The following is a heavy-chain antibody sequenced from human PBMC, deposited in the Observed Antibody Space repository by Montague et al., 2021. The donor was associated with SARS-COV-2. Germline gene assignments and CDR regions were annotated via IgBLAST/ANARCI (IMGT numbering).Heavy chain of an antibody. CDR2: IYSGGDT. J-gene: IGHJ4*02. Sequence: SLRLSCAASGFSVSSNYINWVRQAPGKGLEWVSVIYSGGDTYYADSVKGRFTLSRDNSKNTLYLQMNNLRAEDTAVYYCASNPRHDYGDYLGHWGQGTLVTVSS. CDR3: ASNPRHDYGDYLGH. V-gene: IGHV3-53*01. CDR1: GFSVSSNY. D-gene: IGHD4-17*01.